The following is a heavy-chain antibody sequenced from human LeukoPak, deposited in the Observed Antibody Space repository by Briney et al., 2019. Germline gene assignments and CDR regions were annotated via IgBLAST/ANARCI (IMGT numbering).Heavy chain of an antibody. J-gene: IGHJ4*02. CDR2: IRYDGSDK. CDR3: AKIGAVARHFDY. Sequence: GGSLRLSCAASGFTFSRYGMHWVRQAPGKGLEWVAFIRYDGSDKSHADSVKGRFTISRDNSKNTLYLQMNSLRAEDTAMYYCAKIGAVARHFDYWGQGTLVTVSS. D-gene: IGHD6-19*01. V-gene: IGHV3-30*02. CDR1: GFTFSRYG.